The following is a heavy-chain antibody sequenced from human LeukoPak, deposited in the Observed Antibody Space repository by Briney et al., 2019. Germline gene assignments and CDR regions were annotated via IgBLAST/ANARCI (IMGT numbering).Heavy chain of an antibody. CDR3: AVGITILGVAASFDS. CDR1: GASYNAYY. CDR2: IDHRGTA. J-gene: IGHJ4*02. Sequence: PSETLSLTCAVYGASYNAYYWSWIRQPPGKGLKWMGGIDHRGTATYNPSLKSRLTISADASKNQFSLKLNSVTDADTAVYYCAVGITILGVAASFDSWGQGNLVIVSS. V-gene: IGHV4-34*01. D-gene: IGHD3-3*01.